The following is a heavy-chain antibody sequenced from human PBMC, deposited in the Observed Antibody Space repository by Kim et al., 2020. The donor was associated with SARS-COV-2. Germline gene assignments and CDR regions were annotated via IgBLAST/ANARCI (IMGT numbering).Heavy chain of an antibody. CDR2: ISYDGSNK. CDR3: AKAPIGLVPGGKIWFAP. D-gene: IGHD2-15*01. CDR1: SGFTFSSYG. J-gene: IGHJ5*02. V-gene: IGHV3-30*18. Sequence: GGSLRLSCAASSGFTFSSYGMHWVRQAPGKGLEWVAVISYDGSNKYYADSVKGRFTISRDNSKNTLYLQMNSLRAEDTAVYYCAKAPIGLVPGGKIWFAPWGQGTLVTVSS.